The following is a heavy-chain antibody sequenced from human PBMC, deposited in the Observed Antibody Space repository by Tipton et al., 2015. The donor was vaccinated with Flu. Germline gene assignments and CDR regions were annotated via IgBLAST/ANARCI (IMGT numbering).Heavy chain of an antibody. D-gene: IGHD2-2*01. Sequence: GSLRLSCAASGFIFSNYWMTWVRQAPGKGLEWVSVIYSSDSTSYADSVRGRFTLSRDNSRNTLYLQMNDLRVEDTAVYYCAKRYCSSSTCYIPDAFDTWGQGTMVTVSS. J-gene: IGHJ3*02. CDR3: AKRYCSSSTCYIPDAFDT. V-gene: IGHV3-53*01. CDR2: IYSSDST. CDR1: GFIFSNYW.